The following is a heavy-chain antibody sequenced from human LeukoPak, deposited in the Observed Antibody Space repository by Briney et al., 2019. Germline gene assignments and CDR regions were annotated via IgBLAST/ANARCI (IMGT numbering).Heavy chain of an antibody. CDR2: ISYDGSNK. CDR3: TTGGGVYDYVSLH. CDR1: GFTFSSYG. V-gene: IGHV3-30*03. D-gene: IGHD3-16*01. Sequence: GGSLRLSCAASGFTFSSYGMHWVCQAPGKGLEWVAVISYDGSNKYYADSVKGRFTISRDNSKNTLYLQMNSLRAEDTAVYYCTTGGGVYDYVSLHWGQGTLVTVSS. J-gene: IGHJ1*01.